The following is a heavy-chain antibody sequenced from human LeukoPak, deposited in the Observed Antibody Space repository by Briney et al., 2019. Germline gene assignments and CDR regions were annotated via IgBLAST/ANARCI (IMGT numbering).Heavy chain of an antibody. CDR1: GIPLSNYG. CDR3: AKRGVVIRVILVGFHKEAYYFDS. D-gene: IGHD3-22*01. J-gene: IGHJ4*02. Sequence: PGGSLRLSCAVSGIPLSNYGMSWVRQAPGKGLEWVAGISGSGGGTNYADSVKGRFTISRDNPKNTLFLQMNNLRAEDTAVYFCAKRGVVIRVILVGFHKEAYYFDSWGQGALVTVSS. V-gene: IGHV3-23*01. CDR2: ISGSGGGT.